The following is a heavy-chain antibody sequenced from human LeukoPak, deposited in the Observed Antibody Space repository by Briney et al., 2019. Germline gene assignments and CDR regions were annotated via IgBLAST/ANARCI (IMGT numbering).Heavy chain of an antibody. CDR1: GYSFTGYY. CDR2: IDPNSGGT. Sequence: ASVKVSCKASGYSFTGYYIHWVRQAPGQGLEWMGWIDPNSGGTKCAQQFQGSVTMTRDTSITTAYMEVSRLKSDDTAVYYCARAFTYGPGQRYFWFLDVWGQGTTVAVSS. D-gene: IGHD3-10*01. J-gene: IGHJ6*02. CDR3: ARAFTYGPGQRYFWFLDV. V-gene: IGHV1-2*02.